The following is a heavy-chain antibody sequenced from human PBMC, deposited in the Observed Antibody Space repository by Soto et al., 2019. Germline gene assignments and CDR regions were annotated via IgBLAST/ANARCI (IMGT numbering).Heavy chain of an antibody. J-gene: IGHJ6*02. D-gene: IGHD3-9*01. Sequence: QVDLVESGGGVVQPGRSLRLSCAASGFIFNSYGMHWVRQAPGKGLEWVALIWYDGSNKNYEDSVKGQYYEDSMKGRFTISRDNSKNTVYLQMNSLRAEDTAVYYCARGAPYDILTGSVLYYYGLDVWGQGTTVTVSS. V-gene: IGHV3-33*01. CDR3: ARGAPYDILTGSVLYYYGLDV. CDR2: IWYDGSNKNYEDSVKGQ. CDR1: GFIFNSYG.